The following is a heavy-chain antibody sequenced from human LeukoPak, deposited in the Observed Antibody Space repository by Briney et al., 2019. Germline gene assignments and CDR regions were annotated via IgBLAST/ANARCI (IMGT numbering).Heavy chain of an antibody. CDR3: ARGGGYSERCDY. J-gene: IGHJ4*02. V-gene: IGHV3-7*01. CDR1: GFILSDSW. Sequence: GGSVRLSCAASGFILSDSWMTWVRQAPGKGVEWVATTKFDGTEKQYVACVRGRFTISRANAETSMCLRMESLRPEDTAVYYCARGGGYSERCDYWGQRTLVTVSS. CDR2: TKFDGTEK. D-gene: IGHD1-26*01.